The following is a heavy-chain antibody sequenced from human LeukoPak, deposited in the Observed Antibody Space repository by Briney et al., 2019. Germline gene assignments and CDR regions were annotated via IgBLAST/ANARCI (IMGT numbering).Heavy chain of an antibody. CDR2: IYSSGST. J-gene: IGHJ4*02. CDR1: GGSISSYY. D-gene: IGHD2-21*01. V-gene: IGHV4-4*07. Sequence: PSETLSLTCAVSGGSISSYYWSWIRQPAGKGLEWIGGIYSSGSTAYHPSLKSRVTISLDTSKNQFSLKLGSVTAADTAVYYCAGDSAIAYCGGDCYSGDYWGQGTPVTVSS. CDR3: AGDSAIAYCGGDCYSGDY.